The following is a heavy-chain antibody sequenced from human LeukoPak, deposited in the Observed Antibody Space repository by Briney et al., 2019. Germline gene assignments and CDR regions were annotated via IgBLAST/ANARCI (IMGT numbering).Heavy chain of an antibody. V-gene: IGHV3-21*01. D-gene: IGHD1-26*01. CDR3: ARDLGVGATSAFNAFDI. CDR2: ISSSSSYI. CDR1: GFTFSSYS. J-gene: IGHJ3*02. Sequence: GGSLRLSCAASGFTFSSYSVNWVRQAPGKGLEWVSSISSSSSYIYYADSVKGRFTISRDNAKNSLYLQMNSLRAEDTAVYYCARDLGVGATSAFNAFDIWGQGTMVTVSS.